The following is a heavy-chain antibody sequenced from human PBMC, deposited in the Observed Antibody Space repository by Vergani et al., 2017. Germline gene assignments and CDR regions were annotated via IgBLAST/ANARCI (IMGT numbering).Heavy chain of an antibody. Sequence: EVQLLESGGGLVQPGGSLRLSCAASGFTFSSYAMSWVRQAPGKGLEWVSAISGSGGSTYYADSVKGRFTISRDNSKNTLYLQMNSLRAEDTAVYCCAKDRVVFGVVKGDWYFDLWGRGTLVTVSS. D-gene: IGHD3-3*01. CDR3: AKDRVVFGVVKGDWYFDL. J-gene: IGHJ2*01. CDR1: GFTFSSYA. CDR2: ISGSGGST. V-gene: IGHV3-23*01.